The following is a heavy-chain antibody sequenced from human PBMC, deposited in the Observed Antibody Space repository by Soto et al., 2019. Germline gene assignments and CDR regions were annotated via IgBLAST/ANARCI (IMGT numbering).Heavy chain of an antibody. V-gene: IGHV3-15*01. J-gene: IGHJ3*02. CDR2: IKSKTDGGTT. CDR3: TTVVGANAPDDAFYI. Sequence: EVQLVESGGGVVKPGGSLRLSCAAYGFNFSNAWMSWVRQAPGKGLEWVGRIKSKTDGGTTDYAAPVKGRFTISRDDSKKTMYLQMNSRKNEDTAVYYCTTVVGANAPDDAFYIWGQGTMVTVSS. D-gene: IGHD1-26*01. CDR1: GFNFSNAW.